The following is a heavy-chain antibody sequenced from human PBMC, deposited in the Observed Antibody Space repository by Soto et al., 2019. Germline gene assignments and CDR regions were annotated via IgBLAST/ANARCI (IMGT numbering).Heavy chain of an antibody. CDR1: GGSISSRGYY. V-gene: IGHV4-39*01. CDR3: ATSNWFDP. Sequence: QLQLQESGPGLVKPSETLSLTCTVSGGSISSRGYYWGWIRQPPGKGLEWIGTIYYSGSTYHNPSLTSRVTISVDTSKNQFSLKLSSVTAADTAVYYCATSNWFDPWGQGTLVTVSS. J-gene: IGHJ5*02. CDR2: IYYSGST.